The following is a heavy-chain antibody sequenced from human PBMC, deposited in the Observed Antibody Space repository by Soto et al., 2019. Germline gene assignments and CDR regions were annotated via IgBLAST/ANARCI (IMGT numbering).Heavy chain of an antibody. CDR2: IYYSGST. CDR1: GGSISSSSYH. J-gene: IGHJ5*02. CDR3: ARSFYP. V-gene: IGHV4-61*05. Sequence: SETLSLTCTVSGGSISSSSYHWDWIRRPPGKGMEWIGYIYYSGSTHYNPSLTSRVTISVDMSKNRLSLTLTSVTAADTAVYYCARSFYPWGQGTLVTVSS.